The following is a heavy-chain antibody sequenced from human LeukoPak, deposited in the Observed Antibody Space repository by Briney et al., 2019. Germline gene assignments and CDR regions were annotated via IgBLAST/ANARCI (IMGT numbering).Heavy chain of an antibody. J-gene: IGHJ1*01. Sequence: GGSLRLSCAASGFTFSSYSMNWVRQAPGKGLEWVSSISSSSSYIYYADSVKGRFTISRDNAKNSLYLHMNSLRAEDTAVYYCTKGAAAGPKYFQHWGQGTLVTVSS. V-gene: IGHV3-21*04. D-gene: IGHD6-13*01. CDR3: TKGAAAGPKYFQH. CDR2: ISSSSSYI. CDR1: GFTFSSYS.